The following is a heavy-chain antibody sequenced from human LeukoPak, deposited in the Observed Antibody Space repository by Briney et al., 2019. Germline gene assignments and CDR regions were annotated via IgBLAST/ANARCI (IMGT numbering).Heavy chain of an antibody. D-gene: IGHD4-17*01. CDR3: ARVDNGDYSLDY. V-gene: IGHV3-23*01. Sequence: GGSLRLSCAASGFTFSSYAMSWVRQAPGKGLEWVSAISGSGGSTYYADSVKGRFTISRDNSKNTLYLQMNSLRAEDTAVYYCARVDNGDYSLDYWGQGTLVTVSS. CDR2: ISGSGGST. J-gene: IGHJ4*02. CDR1: GFTFSSYA.